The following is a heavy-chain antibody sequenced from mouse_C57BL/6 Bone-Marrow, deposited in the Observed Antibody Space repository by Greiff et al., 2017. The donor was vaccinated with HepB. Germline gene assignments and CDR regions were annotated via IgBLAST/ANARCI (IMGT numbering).Heavy chain of an antibody. Sequence: EVKLMESGGGLVQPGGSLSLSCAASGFTFTDYYMSWVRQPPGKALEWLGFIRNKANGYTTEYSASVKGRFTISRDNSQSILYLQMNALRAEDSATYYCARYKDGYPLYWYFDVWGTGTTVTVSS. CDR2: IRNKANGYTT. CDR3: ARYKDGYPLYWYFDV. D-gene: IGHD2-3*01. J-gene: IGHJ1*03. V-gene: IGHV7-3*01. CDR1: GFTFTDYY.